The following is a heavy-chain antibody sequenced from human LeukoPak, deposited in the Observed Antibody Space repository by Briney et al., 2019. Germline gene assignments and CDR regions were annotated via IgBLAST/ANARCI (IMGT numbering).Heavy chain of an antibody. Sequence: PSETLSLTCAVYGESFSDYYWSWIRQPPEKGRERIGQISHDGNTNYNPSLKSRVTLSTDTSKNQFSLRLTSVTTADTAIYYCARRRDWNDVLDPWGQGTPVTVSS. V-gene: IGHV4-34*01. J-gene: IGHJ5*02. D-gene: IGHD1-1*01. CDR1: GESFSDYY. CDR2: ISHDGNT. CDR3: ARRRDWNDVLDP.